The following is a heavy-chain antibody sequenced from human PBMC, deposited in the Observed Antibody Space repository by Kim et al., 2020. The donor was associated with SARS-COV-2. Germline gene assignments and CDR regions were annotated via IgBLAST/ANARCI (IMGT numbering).Heavy chain of an antibody. CDR3: ARVPIERPQRGYCSGGSCYPYYYYGMDV. V-gene: IGHV4-59*01. CDR1: GGSISSYY. Sequence: SETLSLTCTVSGGSISSYYWSWIRQPPGKGLEWIGYIYYSGSTNYNPSLKSRVTISVDTSKNQFSLKLSSVTAADTAVYYCARVPIERPQRGYCSGGSCYPYYYYGMDVWGQGTTVTVSS. D-gene: IGHD2-15*01. CDR2: IYYSGST. J-gene: IGHJ6*02.